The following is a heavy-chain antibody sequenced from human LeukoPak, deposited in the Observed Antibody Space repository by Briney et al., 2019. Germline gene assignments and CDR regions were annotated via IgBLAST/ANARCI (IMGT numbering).Heavy chain of an antibody. V-gene: IGHV3-30*18. D-gene: IGHD2-15*01. J-gene: IGHJ4*02. CDR1: GFTFSSYG. Sequence: PGGSLRLSCAASGFTFSSYGRHWVRQAPGKGLEWVAVISYDGSNKYYADSVKGRFTISRDNSKNTLYVQMNSLRAEDTAVYYCAKAGCSGGSCYPFDYWGQGTLVTVSS. CDR3: AKAGCSGGSCYPFDY. CDR2: ISYDGSNK.